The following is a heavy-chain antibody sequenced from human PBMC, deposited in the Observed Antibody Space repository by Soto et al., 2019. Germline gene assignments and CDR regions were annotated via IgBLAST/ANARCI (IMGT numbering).Heavy chain of an antibody. CDR3: ATDTNYYGSGRRYYGMDV. Sequence: PSETLSLTCTVSGGSISSYSWGWIRQPAGKGLEWIERTYTSGSTNYNPPRRGRVTMSVDTSKNQFSPKLSSVTAADTAVYYCATDTNYYGSGRRYYGMDVWGQGTTVTVSS. CDR2: TYTSGST. V-gene: IGHV4-4*07. D-gene: IGHD3-10*01. CDR1: GGSISSYS. J-gene: IGHJ6*02.